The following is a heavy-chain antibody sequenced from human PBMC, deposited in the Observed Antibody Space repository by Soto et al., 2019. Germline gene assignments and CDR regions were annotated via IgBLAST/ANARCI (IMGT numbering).Heavy chain of an antibody. D-gene: IGHD3-22*01. Sequence: PGGSLRLSCAASGFTFSSYGMHWVRQAPGKGLEWVVVISYDGSNKYYADSVKGRFTISRDNSKNTLYLQMNSLRAEDTAVYYCAKCSGYYDSSGYYFGPDIDYWGQGTLVTVSS. CDR2: ISYDGSNK. CDR1: GFTFSSYG. V-gene: IGHV3-30*18. J-gene: IGHJ4*02. CDR3: AKCSGYYDSSGYYFGPDIDY.